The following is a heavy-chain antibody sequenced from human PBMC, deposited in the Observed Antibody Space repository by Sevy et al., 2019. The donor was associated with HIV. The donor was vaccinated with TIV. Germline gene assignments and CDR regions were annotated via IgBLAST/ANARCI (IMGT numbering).Heavy chain of an antibody. CDR3: VGAVTAEGSC. CDR2: IKEDGSVT. D-gene: IGHD6-13*01. CDR1: GFSLNTYW. V-gene: IGHV3-7*01. J-gene: IGHJ4*02. Sequence: GGSLRLSCAASGFSLNTYWMSWVRQAPGKGLEWVANIKEDGSVTYYVDSVKGRFTSSRDNARNFLFLQMISVRAEDTARYDCVGAVTAEGSCWGQGTLVTVSS.